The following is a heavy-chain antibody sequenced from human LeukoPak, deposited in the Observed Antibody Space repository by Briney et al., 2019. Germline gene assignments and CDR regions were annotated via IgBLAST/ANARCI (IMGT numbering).Heavy chain of an antibody. D-gene: IGHD3-16*01. Sequence: QPGRSLRLSCAASGFTFSNYDMHWVRQAPGKGPDWVAVISYDGSDKYYADSVKGRFTISRDNSKNTMYLEMNSLRPEDTAVYHCAMGLYDYVWGNWGQGTLVTVSS. CDR2: ISYDGSDK. CDR1: GFTFSNYD. V-gene: IGHV3-30*03. CDR3: AMGLYDYVWGN. J-gene: IGHJ4*02.